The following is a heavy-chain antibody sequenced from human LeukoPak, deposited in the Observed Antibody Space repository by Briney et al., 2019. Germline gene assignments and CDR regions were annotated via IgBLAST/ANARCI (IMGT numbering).Heavy chain of an antibody. CDR3: ASRDVNSGWYYFDY. D-gene: IGHD6-19*01. J-gene: IGHJ4*02. CDR1: GYTFTSYG. CDR2: ISAYNGNT. V-gene: IGHV1-18*01. Sequence: ASVKVSCKASGYTFTSYGISWVRQAPGQGLEWMGWISAYNGNTNYAQKLQGRVTMTTDTSTSTAYMELRSLRSDDTAVYYCASRDVNSGWYYFDYWGQGTLVTVSS.